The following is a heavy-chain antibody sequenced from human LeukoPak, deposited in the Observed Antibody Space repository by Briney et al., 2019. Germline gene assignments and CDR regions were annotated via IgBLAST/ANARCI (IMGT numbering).Heavy chain of an antibody. CDR2: ISYDGSNK. J-gene: IGHJ5*02. V-gene: IGHV3-30-3*01. D-gene: IGHD3-3*01. CDR1: GFTFSSYA. CDR3: ASGPFNDFWSGHHGFDP. Sequence: GGSLRLSRAASGFTFSSYAMHWVRQAPGKGLEWVAVISYDGSNKYYADSVKGRFTISRDNSKNTLYLQMNSLRAEDTAVYYCASGPFNDFWSGHHGFDPWGQGTLVIVSS.